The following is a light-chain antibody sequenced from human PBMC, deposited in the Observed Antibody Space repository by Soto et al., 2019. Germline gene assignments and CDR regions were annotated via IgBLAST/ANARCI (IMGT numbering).Light chain of an antibody. Sequence: ILLTQSPSSLSASVGDRATITCRASQGISNYLAWYQQKPGKAPRLLIYAASTRASGIPVRFSGSGSGTEFTLTISSLEPEDFAVYYCQQFSSYPPTFGRGTKVDIK. V-gene: IGKV1-9*01. CDR1: QGISNY. J-gene: IGKJ4*02. CDR3: QQFSSYPPT. CDR2: AAS.